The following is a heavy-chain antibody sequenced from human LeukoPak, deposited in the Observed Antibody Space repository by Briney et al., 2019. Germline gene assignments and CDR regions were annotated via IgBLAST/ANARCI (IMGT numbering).Heavy chain of an antibody. Sequence: GGSLRLSCAASGFTFSFHEMNWVRQAPGKGLELVSYISSTGNSIYYADSVKGRFTISRDNAKNSLYLQMNSPRGEDTAVYYCARASYDSSGYYRIDIWGQGTMVTVSS. J-gene: IGHJ3*02. CDR1: GFTFSFHE. V-gene: IGHV3-48*03. CDR3: ARASYDSSGYYRIDI. CDR2: ISSTGNSI. D-gene: IGHD3-22*01.